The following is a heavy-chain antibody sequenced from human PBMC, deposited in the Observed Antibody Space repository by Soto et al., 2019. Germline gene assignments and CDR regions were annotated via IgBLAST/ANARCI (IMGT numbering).Heavy chain of an antibody. D-gene: IGHD6-6*01. J-gene: IGHJ3*02. CDR3: AKDFGSIAARPAAFDI. CDR2: ISGSGGST. V-gene: IGHV3-23*01. CDR1: GFTFSSYA. Sequence: GGSLRLSCAASGFTFSSYAMSWVRQAPGKGLEWVSAISGSGGSTYYADSVKGRFTISRDNSKNTLYLQMNSLRAEDTAVYYCAKDFGSIAARPAAFDIWGQGTMVTVSS.